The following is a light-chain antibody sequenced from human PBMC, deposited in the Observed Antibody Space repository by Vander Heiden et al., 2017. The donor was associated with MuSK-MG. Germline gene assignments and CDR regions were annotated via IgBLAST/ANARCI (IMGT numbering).Light chain of an antibody. CDR2: VNCDGSH. V-gene: IGLV4-69*01. Sequence: LVLTQSPSAPPSLRASVKLTCTLNSGHSTYDIAGHQQQPETGPGSLMMVNCDGSHNTGDGIPDRVSGSSSAAARSITISSLQAEDESYYSCQNWSPGVLVFGGGTKLTVL. J-gene: IGLJ3*02. CDR1: SGHSTYD. CDR3: QNWSPGVLV.